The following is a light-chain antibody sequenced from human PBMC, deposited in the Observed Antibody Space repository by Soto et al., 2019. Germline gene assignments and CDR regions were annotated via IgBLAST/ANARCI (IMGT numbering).Light chain of an antibody. CDR3: CSYAGSRTPLI. J-gene: IGLJ1*01. CDR2: EVS. CDR1: SSDVGSYNL. Sequence: QSVLTQAASVSGSPGQSITISCTGTSSDVGSYNLVSWYQQHPGKAPELMIYEVSKRPSGLSNRFSGSKSGNTASLTISGLQAEDEADYYCCSYAGSRTPLIFGTGTKVTVL. V-gene: IGLV2-23*02.